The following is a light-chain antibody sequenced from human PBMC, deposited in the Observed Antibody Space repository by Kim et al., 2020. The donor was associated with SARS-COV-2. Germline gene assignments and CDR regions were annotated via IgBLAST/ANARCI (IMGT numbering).Light chain of an antibody. V-gene: IGKV1-33*01. J-gene: IGKJ2*01. Sequence: DIQMTQSPSSLSASVGDRVTITCQASHDISNYLNWYQQKPGKAPKLLIYDASNLETGVPSRFSGSGSGTDFTFTISSLQPEDIATYYCQQYDNPPYTFGQGTKLEI. CDR2: DAS. CDR3: QQYDNPPYT. CDR1: HDISNY.